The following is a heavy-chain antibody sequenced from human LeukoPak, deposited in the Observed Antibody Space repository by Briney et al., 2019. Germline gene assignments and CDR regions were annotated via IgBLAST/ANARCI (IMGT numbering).Heavy chain of an antibody. J-gene: IGHJ4*02. D-gene: IGHD6-13*01. CDR1: VDSISSSSYY. CDR3: ARGRSSPRY. CDR2: IYYSGIT. Sequence: SETLSLTCTVSVDSISSSSYYWGWIRQPPGKGLEWIGSIYYSGITYYNPSLKSRVIISVDTSKNQFSLKLNSVTAADTAVYYCARGRSSPRYWGQGTLVTVSS. V-gene: IGHV4-39*07.